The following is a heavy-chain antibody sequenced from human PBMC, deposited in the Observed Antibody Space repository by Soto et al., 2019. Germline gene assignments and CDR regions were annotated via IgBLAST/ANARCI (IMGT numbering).Heavy chain of an antibody. CDR3: ASDRQARARVTIVVEAGSSQDY. D-gene: IGHD3-3*01. Sequence: QVQLVESGGGVVQPGRSLRLSCAASGFTFSSYGMHWVRQAPGKGLEWVAVIWYDGSNKYYADSVKGRFTISRDNSKNRRYLQMKGRSAEGTAVYYCASDRQARARVTIVVEAGSSQDYWGQGTIVT. CDR2: IWYDGSNK. V-gene: IGHV3-33*01. J-gene: IGHJ4*02. CDR1: GFTFSSYG.